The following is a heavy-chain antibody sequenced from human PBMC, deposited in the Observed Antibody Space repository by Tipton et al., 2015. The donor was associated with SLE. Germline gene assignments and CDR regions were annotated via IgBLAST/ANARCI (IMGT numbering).Heavy chain of an antibody. D-gene: IGHD3-3*01. CDR3: ARGEGYDFWSAFFD. CDR2: ITSGSAI. CDR1: GFTFSSYE. J-gene: IGHJ4*02. Sequence: SLRLSCATSGFTFSSYEMIWVRQAPGKGLEWVSSITSGSAIYYADSVKDRFTISRDNSKNTLYLQMNSLRTEDTAVYYCARGEGYDFWSAFFDWGQGTLVTVSS. V-gene: IGHV3-48*03.